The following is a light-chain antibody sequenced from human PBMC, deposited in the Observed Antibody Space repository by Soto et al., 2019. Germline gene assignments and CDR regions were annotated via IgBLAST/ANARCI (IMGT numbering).Light chain of an antibody. CDR3: QQYGSSPPIT. CDR1: QSVSSSY. Sequence: EIVLTQSPGTLSLSPGERATLSCRASQSVSSSYLAWYQRKPGQAPRLLIYGASSRGTGIPDRFSGSGSGTDFTLTISRLEPEDFAVYYCQQYGSSPPITFGQGTRLEIK. CDR2: GAS. J-gene: IGKJ5*01. V-gene: IGKV3-20*01.